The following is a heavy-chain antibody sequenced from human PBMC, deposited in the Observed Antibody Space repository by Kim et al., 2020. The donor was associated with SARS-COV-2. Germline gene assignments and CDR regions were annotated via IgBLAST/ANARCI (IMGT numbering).Heavy chain of an antibody. CDR3: AHRLRKLRLERLSPFDK. CDR1: GFSLNTYGVG. D-gene: IGHD3-16*01. J-gene: IGHJ4*02. Sequence: SGPTLVKPTQTLTLTCSFSGFSLNTYGVGVGWIRQPPGKALEWLALIYWNDNKVYSPSLRSKLTVTGDTSKNQVVLKVANLDPADTGRYYCAHRLRKLRLERLSPFDKWGGGAMVTVTS. V-gene: IGHV2-5*01. CDR2: IYWNDNK.